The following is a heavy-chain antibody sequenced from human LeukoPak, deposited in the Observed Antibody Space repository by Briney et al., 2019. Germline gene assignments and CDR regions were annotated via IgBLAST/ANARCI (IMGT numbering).Heavy chain of an antibody. D-gene: IGHD6-6*01. Sequence: GGSLRLSCAGSGFTFSDYYMSWIRQAPGKGLEGGSYISTSGSTIYYADSVKGRFTISRDNAKNSLYLQMNSLRAEDTAVYYCARDGPVPLRPQYYFDYWGQGTLVTVSS. CDR3: ARDGPVPLRPQYYFDY. J-gene: IGHJ4*02. CDR2: ISTSGSTI. CDR1: GFTFSDYY. V-gene: IGHV3-11*04.